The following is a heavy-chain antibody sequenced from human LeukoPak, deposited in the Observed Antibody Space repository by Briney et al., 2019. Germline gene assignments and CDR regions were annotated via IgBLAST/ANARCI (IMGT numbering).Heavy chain of an antibody. V-gene: IGHV3-21*01. J-gene: IGHJ4*02. Sequence: GGSLRLSCAASGFTFSNYTMNWVRQAPGQGLEWVSSISSSSSYIYYADSMQGRFTISRDNAKNSLYLQMNSLRAEDTAVYYCVSVPYYYHSCFWGQGTLVTASS. CDR2: ISSSSSYI. D-gene: IGHD3-22*01. CDR1: GFTFSNYT. CDR3: VSVPYYYHSCF.